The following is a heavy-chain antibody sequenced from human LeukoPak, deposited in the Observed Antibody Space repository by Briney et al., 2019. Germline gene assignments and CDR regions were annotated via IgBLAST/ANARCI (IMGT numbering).Heavy chain of an antibody. Sequence: GGSLRLSCAASGFNFGDYAMHWVRQSPGKGLEWVSGISWNSGSIGYADSVKGRFTISRDNAKNSLYLQMNSLRVEDTALYYCAKDISFDSSGSDYWGRGTLVSVSS. CDR3: AKDISFDSSGSDY. J-gene: IGHJ4*02. CDR1: GFNFGDYA. V-gene: IGHV3-9*01. D-gene: IGHD6-25*01. CDR2: ISWNSGSI.